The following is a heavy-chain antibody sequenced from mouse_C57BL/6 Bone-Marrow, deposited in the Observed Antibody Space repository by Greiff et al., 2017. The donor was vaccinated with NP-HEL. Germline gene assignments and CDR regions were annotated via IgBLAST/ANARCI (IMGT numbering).Heavy chain of an antibody. J-gene: IGHJ1*03. CDR3: AIWYGSSYWYFDV. Sequence: VQLQQPGAELVKPGASVKVSCKASGYTFTSYWMHWVKQRPGQGLEWLGRIHPSDSDTNYTQKFKGKATLTVDKSSSTAYMQLSSLTSEDSAVYYCAIWYGSSYWYFDVWGTGTTVTVSS. D-gene: IGHD1-1*01. CDR2: IHPSDSDT. CDR1: GYTFTSYW. V-gene: IGHV1-74*01.